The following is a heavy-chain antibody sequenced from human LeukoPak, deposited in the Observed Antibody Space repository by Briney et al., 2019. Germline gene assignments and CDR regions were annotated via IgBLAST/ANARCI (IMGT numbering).Heavy chain of an antibody. D-gene: IGHD3-10*01. Sequence: GESLKISCKASGYIFTSYWIGWVRQMPGKGLEWMGIIYPGDSDTRYSPSFQGQVTISVNKSISTAYLQWSSLKASDTAIYYCARGLTYGSGSNFDYWGQGSLVTVSS. CDR3: ARGLTYGSGSNFDY. J-gene: IGHJ4*02. V-gene: IGHV5-51*01. CDR1: GYIFTSYW. CDR2: IYPGDSDT.